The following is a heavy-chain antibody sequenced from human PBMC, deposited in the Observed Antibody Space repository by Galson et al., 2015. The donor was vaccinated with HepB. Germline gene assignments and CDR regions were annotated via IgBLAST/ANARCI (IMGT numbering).Heavy chain of an antibody. CDR1: GFTFSSYS. Sequence: SLRLSCAASGFTFSSYSMNWVRQAPGKGLEWVSSISSSSSTIYYADSVKGRFTISRDNAKNSLYLQMNSLRDEDTAVYYCARDGELGVVVTASFDYWGQGTLVTVSS. J-gene: IGHJ4*02. V-gene: IGHV3-48*02. D-gene: IGHD2-21*02. CDR2: ISSSSSTI. CDR3: ARDGELGVVVTASFDY.